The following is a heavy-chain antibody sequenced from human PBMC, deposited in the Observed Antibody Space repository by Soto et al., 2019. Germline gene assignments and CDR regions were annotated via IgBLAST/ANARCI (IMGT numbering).Heavy chain of an antibody. CDR3: ARSFRVPVDFLDY. CDR1: NGSLSSNY. D-gene: IGHD3-3*01. V-gene: IGHV4-59*01. Sequence: PSETLSLTCTVSNGSLSSNYWSWIRQSPGKGLEWIGNIYYSGSTNYNPSLKSRVTMSVDTSKNQFTLKLSSVTAADTGVYFCARSFRVPVDFLDYWGQGTLVTVSS. CDR2: IYYSGST. J-gene: IGHJ4*02.